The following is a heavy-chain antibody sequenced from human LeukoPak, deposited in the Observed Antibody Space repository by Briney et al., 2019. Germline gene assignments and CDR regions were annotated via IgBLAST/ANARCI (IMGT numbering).Heavy chain of an antibody. J-gene: IGHJ3*02. CDR1: GGTFSSYA. Sequence: GASVKVSCKASGGTFSSYAISWVRQAPGQGLEWMGWISAYNGNTNYAQKLQGRVTMTTDTSTSTAYMELRSLRSDDTAVYYCAANWNFDAFDIWGQGTMVTVSS. CDR2: ISAYNGNT. D-gene: IGHD1-1*01. CDR3: AANWNFDAFDI. V-gene: IGHV1-18*01.